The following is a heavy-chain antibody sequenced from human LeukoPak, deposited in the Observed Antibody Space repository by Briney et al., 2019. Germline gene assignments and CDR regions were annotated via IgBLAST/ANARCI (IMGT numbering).Heavy chain of an antibody. D-gene: IGHD6-13*01. CDR3: ARKRESSSSWYGGLAY. CDR1: GFTFSSFS. V-gene: IGHV3-48*01. J-gene: IGHJ4*02. Sequence: GGSLRLSCAASGFTFSSFSMIWVRQAPGKGLEWLSYISSGSGSIYYADSVKGRFTISRDNAKNSLYLQMNSLRAEDTAVYYCARKRESSSSWYGGLAYWGQGTLVTISS. CDR2: ISSGSGSI.